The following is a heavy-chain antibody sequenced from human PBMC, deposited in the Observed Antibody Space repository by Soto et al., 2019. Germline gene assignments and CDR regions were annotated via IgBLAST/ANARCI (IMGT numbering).Heavy chain of an antibody. CDR1: GGSFSGYI. D-gene: IGHD5-18*01. Sequence: SETLSLTCDVYGGSFSGYIWTWIRQTPGKGLQWIGQINHSGSANYNPSLKSRVTISVDTSKSQFSLKLSSVTAADTAVYYCAKDSGYNYGYFRWFDPWGQGTLVTVSS. V-gene: IGHV4-34*01. J-gene: IGHJ5*02. CDR2: INHSGSA. CDR3: AKDSGYNYGYFRWFDP.